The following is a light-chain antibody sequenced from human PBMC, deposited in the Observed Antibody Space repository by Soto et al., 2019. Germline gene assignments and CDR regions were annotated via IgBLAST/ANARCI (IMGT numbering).Light chain of an antibody. CDR3: QQYYSIPYT. V-gene: IGKV4-1*01. J-gene: IGKJ2*01. Sequence: DIVMTQSPDSLAVSLGEGATINCESSQSVFHNSNSKNYVAWYQQKPGQPPKLLIYWASTRESGVPDRFSGSGSGTHFTLTISSLLAADVAVYYCQQYYSIPYTFGQGTKLEI. CDR1: QSVFHNSNSKNY. CDR2: WAS.